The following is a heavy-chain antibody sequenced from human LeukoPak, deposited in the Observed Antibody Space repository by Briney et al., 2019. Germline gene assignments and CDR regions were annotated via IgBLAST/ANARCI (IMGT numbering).Heavy chain of an antibody. CDR1: GFTLSTYA. CDR2: ISGSGDYT. CDR3: AKGNRSGSEN. J-gene: IGHJ4*02. V-gene: IGHV3-23*01. D-gene: IGHD1-1*01. Sequence: GGSLRLSFAASGFTLSTYAMTWVRKAPGKGLEWVSIISGSGDYTNYADSVKGRFTISRDNSKNTFYVQMNSLRAEDTAVYYCAKGNRSGSENWGQGTLVTVSS.